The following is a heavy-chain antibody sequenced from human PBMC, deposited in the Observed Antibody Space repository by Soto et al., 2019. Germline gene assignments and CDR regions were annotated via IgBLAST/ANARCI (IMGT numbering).Heavy chain of an antibody. V-gene: IGHV6-1*01. CDR3: ARDPGYSLDY. CDR2: TYYRSKWYY. Sequence: SQPLSLTCAISGDSVPIKSAAWNWIRQSPSRGLEWLGRTYYRSKWYYDYADSVKSRITINSDTSKNQFSLQLNSVTPEDTAVYYCARDPGYSLDYWGQGTLVTVSS. J-gene: IGHJ4*02. CDR1: GDSVPIKSAA. D-gene: IGHD5-18*01.